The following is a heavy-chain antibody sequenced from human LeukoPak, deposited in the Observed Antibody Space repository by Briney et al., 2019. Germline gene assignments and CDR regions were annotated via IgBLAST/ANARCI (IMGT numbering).Heavy chain of an antibody. CDR1: GGSISSSSYC. CDR3: ARDLGATLYDAFDI. J-gene: IGHJ3*02. Sequence: SETLSLTCTVSGGSISSSSYCWGWIRQPPGKGLEWIGSIYYSGSTYYNPSLKSRVTISVDTSKNQFSLKLSSVTAADTAVYYCARDLGATLYDAFDIWGQGTMVTVSS. D-gene: IGHD1-26*01. V-gene: IGHV4-39*07. CDR2: IYYSGST.